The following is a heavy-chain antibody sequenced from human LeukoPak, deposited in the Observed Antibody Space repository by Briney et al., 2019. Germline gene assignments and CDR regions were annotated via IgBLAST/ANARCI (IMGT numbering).Heavy chain of an antibody. CDR3: ARRLPRSGSRRHYYYYYMDV. Sequence: SETLSLTCAVYGGSFSGYYWSWIRQPPGKGLEWIGEINHSGSTNYNPSLKSRVTISVDTSKNQFSLKLSSVTAADTAVNYCARRLPRSGSRRHYYYYYMDVWGKGTTVTVSS. V-gene: IGHV4-34*01. J-gene: IGHJ6*03. CDR2: INHSGST. D-gene: IGHD1-26*01. CDR1: GGSFSGYY.